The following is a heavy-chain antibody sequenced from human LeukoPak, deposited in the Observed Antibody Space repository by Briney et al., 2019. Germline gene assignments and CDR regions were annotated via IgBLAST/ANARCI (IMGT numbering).Heavy chain of an antibody. Sequence: ASVKVSCKASGYTFTGYYMHWVRQAPGQGLEWMGWINPNSGGTNYAQKFQGWVTMTRDTSISTAYMELSRLGSDDTAVYYCARAMSSYSSGWYFDYWGQGTLVTVSS. V-gene: IGHV1-2*04. CDR3: ARAMSSYSSGWYFDY. CDR2: INPNSGGT. CDR1: GYTFTGYY. D-gene: IGHD6-19*01. J-gene: IGHJ4*02.